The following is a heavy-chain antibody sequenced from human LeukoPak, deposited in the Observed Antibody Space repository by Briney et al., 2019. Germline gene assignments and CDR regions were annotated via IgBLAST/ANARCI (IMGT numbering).Heavy chain of an antibody. CDR2: ISASADRT. CDR3: ARGDDGRSLDY. J-gene: IGHJ4*02. V-gene: IGHV3-23*01. Sequence: PGGSLRLSCAASGFTFSSYAMSWVRQAPGKGLEWVSAISASADRTFDADSVKDRFTISRDNSENTLFLQMNSLRVEDSALYYCARGDDGRSLDYWGQGTRVTVSS. D-gene: IGHD1-1*01. CDR1: GFTFSSYA.